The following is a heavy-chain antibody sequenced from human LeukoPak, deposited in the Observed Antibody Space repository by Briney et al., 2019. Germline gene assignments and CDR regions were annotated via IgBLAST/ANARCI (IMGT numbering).Heavy chain of an antibody. J-gene: IGHJ4*02. CDR3: AREDHSNYEY. V-gene: IGHV3-7*01. Sequence: GGPLRLSCVASGFSFSSYWMAGVRQAQGKGPEWVASIKQDGSEKFYADSVKGRFTISKDNAQNSLYLRMNSLRGEDTAVYYCAREDHSNYEYWGQGTSVTVSS. CDR2: IKQDGSEK. D-gene: IGHD4-11*01. CDR1: GFSFSSYW.